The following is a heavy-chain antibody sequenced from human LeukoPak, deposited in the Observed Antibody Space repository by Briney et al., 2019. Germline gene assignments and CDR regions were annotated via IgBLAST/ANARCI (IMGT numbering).Heavy chain of an antibody. Sequence: PGGSLRLSCAASGFTFSSYAMTWVRQAPGKGLEWVANIKQDGSEKYYVDSVKGRFTISRDNAKNSLYLLMNCLRAEDTAVYYCARGVVTGVDCFDIWGQGTMVTVSS. CDR1: GFTFSSYA. CDR3: ARGVVTGVDCFDI. CDR2: IKQDGSEK. D-gene: IGHD4-23*01. J-gene: IGHJ3*02. V-gene: IGHV3-7*01.